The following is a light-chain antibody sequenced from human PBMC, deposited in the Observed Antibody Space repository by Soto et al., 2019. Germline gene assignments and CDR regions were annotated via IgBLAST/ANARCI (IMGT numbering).Light chain of an antibody. CDR1: SSDVGAYNY. CDR3: SSHSGRKKYF. V-gene: IGLV2-8*01. J-gene: IGLJ1*01. CDR2: EVS. Sequence: QSVLTQPPSASGSPGQSVTISCTGTSSDVGAYNYVSWYQQHPGKAPKLMIYEVSKRPSGVPDRFSGSKSGNPASLTVSGLQAEDEDYYCCSSHSGRKKYFFGTGTKLTVL.